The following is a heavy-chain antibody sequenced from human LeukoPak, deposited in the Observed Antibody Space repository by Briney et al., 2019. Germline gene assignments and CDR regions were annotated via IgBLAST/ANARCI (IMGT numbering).Heavy chain of an antibody. J-gene: IGHJ4*02. CDR3: ATDRGWRTSGYYLYYFEY. Sequence: GGSLRLSCAASGFIFTNYFMSWVRQAPGKGLEWVASIKHDGSEKYYVDSVRGRFTVSRDNTMNSLYLQMSSLRAEDTAVYYCATDRGWRTSGYYLYYFEYWGQGTLVTYSS. CDR1: GFIFTNYF. CDR2: IKHDGSEK. D-gene: IGHD3-3*01. V-gene: IGHV3-7*01.